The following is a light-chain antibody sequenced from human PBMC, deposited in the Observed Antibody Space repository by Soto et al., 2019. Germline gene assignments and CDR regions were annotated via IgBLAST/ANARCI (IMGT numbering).Light chain of an antibody. CDR1: SSDVGSYNL. V-gene: IGLV2-23*01. CDR2: EGN. Sequence: QSALTQPASVSASPGQSITISCTGTSSDVGSYNLVSWFQQHPGKAPKLTIYEGNKRPSGVSNRFSGSKSGNTASLTISGLQAEDEADYYCCSYAGSSTVVFGGGTKVTVL. CDR3: CSYAGSSTVV. J-gene: IGLJ3*02.